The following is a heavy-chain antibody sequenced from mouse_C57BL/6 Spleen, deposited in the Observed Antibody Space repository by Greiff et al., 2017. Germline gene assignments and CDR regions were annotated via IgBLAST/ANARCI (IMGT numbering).Heavy chain of an antibody. Sequence: QVQLQQSGAELVRPGASVTLSCKASGYTFTDYEMHWVKQTPVHGLEWIGAIDPETGGTAYKQKFKGKAILTADTSSSTAYMELRSLTSEDSAVYYCTREVYDWGQGTLVTVSA. J-gene: IGHJ3*01. CDR2: IDPETGGT. CDR3: TREVYD. CDR1: GYTFTDYE. D-gene: IGHD1-1*01. V-gene: IGHV1-15*01.